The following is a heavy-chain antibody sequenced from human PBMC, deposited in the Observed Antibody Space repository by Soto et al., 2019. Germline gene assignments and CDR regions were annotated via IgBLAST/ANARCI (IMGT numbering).Heavy chain of an antibody. CDR1: GGSISSGGYY. V-gene: IGHV4-31*03. Sequence: SETLSLTCTVSGGSISSGGYYWSWIRQHPGKGLEWIGYIYYSGSTYYNPSLKSRVTISVDTSKNQFSLKLSSVTAADTAVYYCARGEKITPFDPWGQGTLVTVSS. D-gene: IGHD3-16*01. J-gene: IGHJ5*02. CDR2: IYYSGST. CDR3: ARGEKITPFDP.